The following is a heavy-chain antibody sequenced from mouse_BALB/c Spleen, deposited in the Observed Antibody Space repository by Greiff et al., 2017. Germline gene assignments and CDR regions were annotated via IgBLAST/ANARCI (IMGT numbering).Heavy chain of an antibody. J-gene: IGHJ2*01. CDR2: ISSGGST. CDR1: GFTFSSYA. Sequence: EVMLVESGGGLVKPGGSLKLSCAASGFTFSSYAMSWVRQTPEKRLEWVAFISSGGSTYYPDGVKGRLTISRDNARNILYLQVNSLRSEDTAMYYCARSRNYGYFDYWGQGTTLTVSA. V-gene: IGHV5-6-5*01. D-gene: IGHD1-1*01. CDR3: ARSRNYGYFDY.